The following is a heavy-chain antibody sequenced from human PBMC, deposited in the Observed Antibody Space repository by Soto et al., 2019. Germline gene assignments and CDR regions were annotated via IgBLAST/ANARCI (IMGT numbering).Heavy chain of an antibody. Sequence: EVQLLASGGGLVQPGGSLRLSCAASGFTFSSYAMSWVRQAPGKGLEWVSAISGSGGSTYYADSVKGRFTISRDNSKNTLYLQINSLRAADTAVYYCARPTVTTEYYYYSGMDVGGQGTTVTV. CDR1: GFTFSSYA. CDR3: ARPTVTTEYYYYSGMDV. D-gene: IGHD4-17*01. CDR2: ISGSGGST. J-gene: IGHJ6*02. V-gene: IGHV3-23*01.